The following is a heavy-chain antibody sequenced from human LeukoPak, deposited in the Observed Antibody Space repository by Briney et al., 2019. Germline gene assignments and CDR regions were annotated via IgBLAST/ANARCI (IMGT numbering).Heavy chain of an antibody. J-gene: IGHJ4*02. V-gene: IGHV1-69*02. D-gene: IGHD6-19*01. Sequence: SVKVSCKASGGTFSSDTISWVRQAPGQGLEWMGRIIPILGIANYAQKFQGRVTITADKSTSTAYMELSSLRSEDTAVYYCARGRYSSGWYYFDYWGQGTLVTVSS. CDR1: GGTFSSDT. CDR3: ARGRYSSGWYYFDY. CDR2: IIPILGIA.